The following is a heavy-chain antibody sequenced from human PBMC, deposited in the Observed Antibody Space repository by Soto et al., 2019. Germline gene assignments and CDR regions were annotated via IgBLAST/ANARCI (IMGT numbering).Heavy chain of an antibody. J-gene: IGHJ5*02. Sequence: QVTLKGSGPVLVKPTETLTLRCTVSGLSISDSEMGVSWIRQPPGKALEWLAHIDSSGEKSYRTFLKSRLTISKDTSKSQIVLIMTNMDPADTGTYYCARRHLAVAVSPWFDPWGQGILVTVSS. V-gene: IGHV2-26*01. CDR2: IDSSGEK. D-gene: IGHD6-19*01. CDR1: GLSISDSEMG. CDR3: ARRHLAVAVSPWFDP.